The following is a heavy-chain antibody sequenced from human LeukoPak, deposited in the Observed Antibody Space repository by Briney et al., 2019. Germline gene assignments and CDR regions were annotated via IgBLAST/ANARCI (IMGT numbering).Heavy chain of an antibody. V-gene: IGHV3-30-3*01. D-gene: IGHD3-3*01. J-gene: IGHJ4*02. CDR1: GFTFSSYA. Sequence: PGGSLRLSCAASGFTFSSYAMHWVRQAPGKGLEWVAVISYDGSNKYYADSVKGRFTISRDNSKNTLYLQMNSLRAEDTAVYYCARSGYLEWLWGALDYWGQGTLVTVSS. CDR2: ISYDGSNK. CDR3: ARSGYLEWLWGALDY.